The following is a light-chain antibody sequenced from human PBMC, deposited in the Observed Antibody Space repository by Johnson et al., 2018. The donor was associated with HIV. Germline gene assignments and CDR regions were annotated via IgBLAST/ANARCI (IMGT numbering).Light chain of an antibody. CDR1: SSNIGNNY. V-gene: IGLV1-51*01. J-gene: IGLJ1*01. CDR2: DNN. Sequence: QPVLTQPPSVSAAPGQKVTISCSGSSSNIGNNYVSWYQQLPGTAPKLLIYDNNKRPSGIPDRFSGSKSGTSATLGITGLQTGDEADYYCGTWDSRLSAGGYVFGTGTKVPVL. CDR3: GTWDSRLSAGGYV.